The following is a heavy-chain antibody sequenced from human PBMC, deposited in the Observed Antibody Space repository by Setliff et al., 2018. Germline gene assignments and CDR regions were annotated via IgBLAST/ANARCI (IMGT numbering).Heavy chain of an antibody. D-gene: IGHD1-1*01. CDR1: GASISSGTYY. J-gene: IGHJ4*02. CDR2: INYRGTT. CDR3: ARTGTYRYFDY. V-gene: IGHV4-39*01. Sequence: SETLSLTCTVSGASISSGTYYWAWIRQPPGKGLEWIGRINYRGTTYSNASLASRLTISVGTAKNQFSLKLTSVTAADTAVYYCARTGTYRYFDYWGQGTRVTVSS.